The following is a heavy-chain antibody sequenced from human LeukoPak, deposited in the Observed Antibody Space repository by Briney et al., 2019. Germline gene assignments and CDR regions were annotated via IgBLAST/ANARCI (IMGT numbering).Heavy chain of an antibody. CDR3: ARGGGYNP. CDR1: GFTFSSYE. V-gene: IGHV3-48*03. Sequence: GGSLRLSCAASGFTFSSYEMNWVRQAPGKGLEWVSYISSSDSTIYYADSVKGRFTISRDNAKSSLYLQMSSLRAEDTAVYYCARGGGYNPWGQGTLVTVSS. D-gene: IGHD5-24*01. CDR2: ISSSDSTI. J-gene: IGHJ4*02.